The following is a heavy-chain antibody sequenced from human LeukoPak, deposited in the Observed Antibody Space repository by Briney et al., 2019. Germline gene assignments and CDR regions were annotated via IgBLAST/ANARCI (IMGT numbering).Heavy chain of an antibody. CDR1: GFTFSSYA. J-gene: IGHJ4*02. CDR2: IYSGGST. Sequence: PGGSLRLSCAASGFTFSSYAMSWVRQAPGKGLEWVSVIYSGGSTYYADSVKGRFTISRDNSKNTLYLQMNSLRAEDTAVYYCARSRSFDYWGQGTLVTVSS. V-gene: IGHV3-66*01. CDR3: ARSRSFDY.